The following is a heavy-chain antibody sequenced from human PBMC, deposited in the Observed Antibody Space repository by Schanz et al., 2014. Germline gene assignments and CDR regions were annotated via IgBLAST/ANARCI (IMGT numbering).Heavy chain of an antibody. Sequence: VQLVESGGGLVKPGGSLRLSCAASGFTFSDYYMNWVRRAPGKGLEWVAKIKPDGSEKLYVDSVRGRFAVSRDNVKNSLYLQMNSLRAEDTAVYYCARSYSSGWYPYYYGMDVWGQGTTVTVSS. CDR3: ARSYSSGWYPYYYGMDV. CDR1: GFTFSDYY. D-gene: IGHD6-19*01. J-gene: IGHJ6*02. V-gene: IGHV3-7*01. CDR2: IKPDGSEK.